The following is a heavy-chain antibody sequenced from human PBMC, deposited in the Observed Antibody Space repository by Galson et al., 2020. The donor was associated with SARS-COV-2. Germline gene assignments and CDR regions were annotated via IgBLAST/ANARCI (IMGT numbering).Heavy chain of an antibody. V-gene: IGHV3-7*01. Sequence: GESLKISCAASGFTFSSYWMSWVRQAPGKGLEWVANIKQDGSEKYYVDSVKGRFTISRDNAKNSLYLQMNSLRAEDTAVYYCAREHSSSWYFFGYLGQPRWFDPWGQGTLVTVSS. J-gene: IGHJ5*02. D-gene: IGHD6-13*01. CDR3: AREHSSSWYFFGYLGQPRWFDP. CDR1: GFTFSSYW. CDR2: IKQDGSEK.